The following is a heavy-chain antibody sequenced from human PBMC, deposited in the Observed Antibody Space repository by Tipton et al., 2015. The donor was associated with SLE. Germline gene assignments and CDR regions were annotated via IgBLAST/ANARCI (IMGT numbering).Heavy chain of an antibody. CDR2: INPGTGGT. CDR3: ARDIVLMVYGGDAFDI. CDR1: GYSFSGSY. Sequence: QLVQSGAEVKKPGASVKVSCKASGYSFSGSYMHWVRQAPGHGLEWMGRINPGTGGTNYGQKFQGRVAMTRDTSISTVYMELSRLRSDDTAVYFCARDIVLMVYGGDAFDIWGQGTMVTVSS. V-gene: IGHV1-2*06. D-gene: IGHD2-8*01. J-gene: IGHJ3*02.